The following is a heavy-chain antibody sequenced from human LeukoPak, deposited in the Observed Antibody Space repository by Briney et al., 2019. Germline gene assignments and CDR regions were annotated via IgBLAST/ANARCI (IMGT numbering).Heavy chain of an antibody. CDR3: ARDSGSGSYYTTSRDYGMDV. CDR1: GFTVSSNY. D-gene: IGHD3-10*01. CDR2: IYSGGST. J-gene: IGHJ6*02. V-gene: IGHV3-66*01. Sequence: PGGSLRLSCAASGFTVSSNYMSWVRQAPGKGLEWVSVIYSGGSTYYADSVKGGFTISRDNSKNTLYLQMNSLRAEDTAAYYCARDSGSGSYYTTSRDYGMDVWGQGTTVTVSS.